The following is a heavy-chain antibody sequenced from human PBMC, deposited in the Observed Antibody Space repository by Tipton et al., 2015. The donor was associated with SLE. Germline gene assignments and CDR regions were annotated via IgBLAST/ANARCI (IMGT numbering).Heavy chain of an antibody. CDR3: AKVLAPEREAFDI. V-gene: IGHV3-9*01. Sequence: RSLRLSCAASGFTFDDYAMHWVRQAPGKGLEWVSGISWNSGSIGYADSVKGRFTISRDNAKNSLYLQMNSLRAEDTALYYCAKVLAPEREAFDIWGQGTMVTVSS. CDR2: ISWNSGSI. CDR1: GFTFDDYA. D-gene: IGHD1-14*01. J-gene: IGHJ3*02.